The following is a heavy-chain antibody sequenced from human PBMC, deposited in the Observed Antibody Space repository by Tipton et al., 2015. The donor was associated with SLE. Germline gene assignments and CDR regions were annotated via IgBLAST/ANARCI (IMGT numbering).Heavy chain of an antibody. CDR2: ISSSGSTI. J-gene: IGHJ6*02. CDR3: ARDRLRYFDWLSGYGMDV. CDR1: GFTFSSYE. Sequence: SLRLSCAASGFTFSSYEMTWVRQAPGKGLEWVSYISSSGSTIYYADSVKGRFTISRDNAKNSLYLQINSLRAEDTAVYYCARDRLRYFDWLSGYGMDVWGQGTTVTVSS. D-gene: IGHD3-9*01. V-gene: IGHV3-48*03.